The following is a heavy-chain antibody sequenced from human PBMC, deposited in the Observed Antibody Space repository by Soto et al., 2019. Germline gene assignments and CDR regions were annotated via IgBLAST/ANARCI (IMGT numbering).Heavy chain of an antibody. CDR1: GYTFTSSD. Sequence: QVQLVQSGAEVKKPGASVRVSCKASGYTFTSSDVYWVRQATGQGLELMGWMNPNTGNTGYAQKFQGRVTMTRNTSISTAYMELSSLRSEDTAVYYGARWSNHCSGGSCYSDWFDPWGQGTPVTVSS. J-gene: IGHJ5*02. CDR3: ARWSNHCSGGSCYSDWFDP. CDR2: MNPNTGNT. D-gene: IGHD2-15*01. V-gene: IGHV1-8*01.